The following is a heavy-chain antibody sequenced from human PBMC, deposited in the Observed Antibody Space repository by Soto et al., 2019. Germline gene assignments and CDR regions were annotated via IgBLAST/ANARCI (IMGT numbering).Heavy chain of an antibody. J-gene: IGHJ4*02. V-gene: IGHV3-30*18. CDR2: ISYDGSNQ. CDR3: AKDQASGQGSFDS. Sequence: GGSLRLSCAASGFTFNIYGMHWFRQAPDKGLEWVALISYDGSNQCYADSVKGRFTISRGNSKNTLFLQMNSLRADDTAVYYCAKDQASGQGSFDSWGQGTLVTVSS. CDR1: GFTFNIYG.